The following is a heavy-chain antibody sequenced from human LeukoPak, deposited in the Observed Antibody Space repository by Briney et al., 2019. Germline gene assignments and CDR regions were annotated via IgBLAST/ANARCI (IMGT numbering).Heavy chain of an antibody. CDR1: GFTFSSYW. CDR3: ASIAAAGTKSGWFDP. Sequence: GSLRLSCAASGFTFSSYWMSWIRQPPGKGLEWIGYIYYSGSTNYNPYLKTRVTISVDTSKNQFSLKLSSVTAADTAVYYCASIAAAGTKSGWFDPWGQGTLVTVSS. CDR2: IYYSGST. V-gene: IGHV4-59*01. D-gene: IGHD6-13*01. J-gene: IGHJ5*02.